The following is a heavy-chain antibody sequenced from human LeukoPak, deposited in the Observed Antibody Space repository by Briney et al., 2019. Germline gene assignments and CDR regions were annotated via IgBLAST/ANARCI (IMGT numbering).Heavy chain of an antibody. Sequence: GGSLRLSCAASGFTFSESWMTWVRQVPGQGLEWVAHINHEGGGIQYVDSVKGRFTISRDNAKGSVYLQMNSLRAEDTAIYHCATYINWVAGDVWGQGTTAIVSS. CDR1: GFTFSESW. V-gene: IGHV3-7*01. D-gene: IGHD1-1*01. CDR2: INHEGGGI. CDR3: ATYINWVAGDV. J-gene: IGHJ6*02.